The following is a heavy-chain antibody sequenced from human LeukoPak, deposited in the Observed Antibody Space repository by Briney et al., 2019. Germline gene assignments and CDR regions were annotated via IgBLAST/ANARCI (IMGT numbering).Heavy chain of an antibody. D-gene: IGHD2-21*01. V-gene: IGHV4-39*07. CDR1: GDSISTSSYY. CDR3: ARGLLIVGSAGDY. J-gene: IGHJ4*02. Sequence: SETLSLTCSVSGDSISTSSYYWGWIRQPPGKGLEWIGTIYYSGSTYYNPSLTSRVTISVDTSKNQFSLNLSSVTAADTAVYFCARGLLIVGSAGDYWGQGTLVTVSS. CDR2: IYYSGST.